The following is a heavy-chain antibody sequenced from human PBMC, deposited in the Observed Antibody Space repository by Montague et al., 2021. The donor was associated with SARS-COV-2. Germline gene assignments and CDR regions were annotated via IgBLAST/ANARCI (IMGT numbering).Heavy chain of an antibody. CDR2: ISGSGFGGPYI. V-gene: IGHV3-21*01. D-gene: IGHD3-3*01. CDR3: AGESVSSFGVVIFVMDV. J-gene: IGHJ6*01. CDR1: GFNFTNYN. Sequence: SLRLSCAASGFNFTNYNINWVRQPPGTGLEWVSSISGSGFGGPYIYYSDSVKGRFTISRDNAKNSVYLQMNSLRAEDAAVYYCAGESVSSFGVVIFVMDVWGRGTTVTVSS.